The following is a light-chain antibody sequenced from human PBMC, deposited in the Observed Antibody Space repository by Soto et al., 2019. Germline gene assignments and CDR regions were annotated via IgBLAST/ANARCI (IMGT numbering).Light chain of an antibody. J-gene: IGLJ2*01. V-gene: IGLV2-14*01. CDR2: EVN. CDR3: GSYTSTSTPVV. Sequence: QSVLTQPASVSGAPGQSITISCTGTSSDVGGYNFVSWYQQHPGKAPNLMIYEVNPRPSGVSNRFSGSKSGNTASLTIAGLQAEDEGDFYCGSYTSTSTPVVFGGGTKLTVL. CDR1: SSDVGGYNF.